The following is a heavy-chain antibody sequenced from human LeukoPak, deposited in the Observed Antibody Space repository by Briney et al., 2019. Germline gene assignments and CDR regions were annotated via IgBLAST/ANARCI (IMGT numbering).Heavy chain of an antibody. V-gene: IGHV3-7*01. CDR3: ARASGYSYGSDAFDI. D-gene: IGHD5-18*01. CDR2: IKQDGSEK. Sequence: AXXKGXXXVANIKQDGSEKYYVDSVKGRFTISRDNAKNSLYLQMNSLRAEDTAVYYCARASGYSYGSDAFDIWGQGTMVTVSS. J-gene: IGHJ3*02.